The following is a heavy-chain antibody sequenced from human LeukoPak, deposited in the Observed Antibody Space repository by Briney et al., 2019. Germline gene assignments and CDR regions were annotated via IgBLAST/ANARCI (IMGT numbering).Heavy chain of an antibody. Sequence: ASVKVSCKASGYTSTSYGISWVRQAPGQGLEWMGWISAYNGNTNYAQKLQGRVTMTTDTSTSTAYMELRSLRSDDTAVYYCARDLYCSSTSCYPEGFDYWGQGTLVTVSS. J-gene: IGHJ4*02. D-gene: IGHD2-2*01. CDR3: ARDLYCSSTSCYPEGFDY. CDR1: GYTSTSYG. CDR2: ISAYNGNT. V-gene: IGHV1-18*01.